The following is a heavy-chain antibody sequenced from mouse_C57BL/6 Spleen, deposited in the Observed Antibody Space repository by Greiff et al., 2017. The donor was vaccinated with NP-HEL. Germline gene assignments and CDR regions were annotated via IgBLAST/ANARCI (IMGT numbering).Heavy chain of an antibody. CDR1: GFTFSDYG. CDR2: ISSGSSTI. CDR3: ASTMITTADY. J-gene: IGHJ2*01. V-gene: IGHV5-17*01. Sequence: EVKLVESGGGLVKPGGSLKLSCAASGFTFSDYGMHWVRQAPEKGLEWVAYISSGSSTIYYADTVKGRFTISRDNAKNTLFLQMTSLRSEDTAMYYCASTMITTADYWGQGTTLTVSS. D-gene: IGHD2-4*01.